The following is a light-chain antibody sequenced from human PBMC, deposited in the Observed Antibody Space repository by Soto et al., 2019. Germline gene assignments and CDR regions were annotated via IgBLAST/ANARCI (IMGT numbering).Light chain of an antibody. Sequence: DIQMTQSPSTLSASVGDRVTITCRASQSINNWLAWYQQKPGKAPKLLIYKAFSLESGVPSRFSGRGSGTEFTLTISSLQPDDFATYYCQQYNSYPWTFGQGTKVEIK. CDR1: QSINNW. J-gene: IGKJ1*01. CDR2: KAF. CDR3: QQYNSYPWT. V-gene: IGKV1-5*03.